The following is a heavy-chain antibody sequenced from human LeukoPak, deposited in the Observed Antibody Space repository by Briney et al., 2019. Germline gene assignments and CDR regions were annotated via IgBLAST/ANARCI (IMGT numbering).Heavy chain of an antibody. CDR2: IYYSGST. V-gene: IGHV4-30-4*01. CDR1: GGSISIDDYY. J-gene: IGHJ4*02. D-gene: IGHD3-10*01. CDR3: ASEIMVRGGTQGFDY. Sequence: PSETLSLTCTVSGGSISIDDYYWSWIRQPPGKGLEWIGYIYYSGSTYYNPSLKSRVTISVDTSKIQFSLKLSSVTAADTAVYYCASEIMVRGGTQGFDYWGQGTLVTVSS.